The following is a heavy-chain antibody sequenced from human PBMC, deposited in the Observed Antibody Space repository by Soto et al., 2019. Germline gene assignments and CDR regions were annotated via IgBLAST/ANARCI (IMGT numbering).Heavy chain of an antibody. D-gene: IGHD6-19*01. CDR3: ARAPADYFDY. V-gene: IGHV4-31*03. J-gene: IGHJ4*02. CDR2: IYYSGST. Sequence: QVQLQESGPGLVKPSQTLSLTCTVSGGSISSGYYWSWIRQHPGKGLEWIGYIYYSGSTYYNPSLQSRVTTSVDTSKHQFSLKLSSVTAADTAVYYCARAPADYFDYWGQGTLVTVSS. CDR1: GGSISSGYY.